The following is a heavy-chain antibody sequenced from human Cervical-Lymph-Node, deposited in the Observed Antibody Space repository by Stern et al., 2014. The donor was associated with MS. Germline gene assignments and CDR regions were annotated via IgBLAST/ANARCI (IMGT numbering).Heavy chain of an antibody. Sequence: VQLVESGGGLVQPGGSLRLSCAASGFTFSSSAMSWVRQAPRKGLEWVSAISRSGGSTYYADSVKGRFTIFRDDSQNTLYLQMNSLRADDTAIYYCAKRRDGYSIDYWGQGTLVTVS. CDR3: AKRRDGYSIDY. J-gene: IGHJ4*02. D-gene: IGHD5-24*01. CDR1: GFTFSSSA. CDR2: ISRSGGST. V-gene: IGHV3-23*04.